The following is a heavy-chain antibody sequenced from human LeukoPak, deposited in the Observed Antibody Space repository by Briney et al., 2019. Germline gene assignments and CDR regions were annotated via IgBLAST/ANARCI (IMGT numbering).Heavy chain of an antibody. CDR3: ARSDSSGWYGEYYYYMDV. CDR2: IKHDGSET. J-gene: IGHJ6*03. D-gene: IGHD6-19*01. Sequence: PGGSLRLSCAASGFTFSIYWMSWVRQAPGKGLEWVANIKHDGSETDYVDSVEGRFTISRDNVKNSLFLQMDSLRVEDTAVYYCARSDSSGWYGEYYYYMDVWGKGTTVTVSS. CDR1: GFTFSIYW. V-gene: IGHV3-7*01.